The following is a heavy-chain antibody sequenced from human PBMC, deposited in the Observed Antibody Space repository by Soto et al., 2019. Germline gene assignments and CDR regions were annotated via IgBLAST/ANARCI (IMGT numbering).Heavy chain of an antibody. CDR1: GFTFDDYA. D-gene: IGHD6-13*01. J-gene: IGHJ6*03. CDR3: AKDGIAAAGTSYYYYMDV. CDR2: ISWNSGSI. V-gene: IGHV3-9*01. Sequence: EVQLVESGGGLVQPGRSLRLSCAASGFTFDDYAMHWVRQAPGKGLEWVSGISWNSGSIGYVDSVKGRFTISRDNAKNSLYLQMNSLRAEDTALYYCAKDGIAAAGTSYYYYMDVWGKGTTVTVSS.